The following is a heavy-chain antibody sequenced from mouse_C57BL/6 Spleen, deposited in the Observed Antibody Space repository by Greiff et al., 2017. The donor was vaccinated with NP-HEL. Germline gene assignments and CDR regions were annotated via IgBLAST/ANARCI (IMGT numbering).Heavy chain of an antibody. V-gene: IGHV5-12*01. CDR3: ARQDGYQAHFDY. D-gene: IGHD2-3*01. CDR2: LSNGSGGT. Sequence: EVKLVESGGGLVQPGGSLKLSCAASGFTFSDYYMYWVRQTPEKRLEWVAYLSNGSGGTYYPDTVKGRFTISRDNAKNTLYLQMSRLKSEDTAMYYCARQDGYQAHFDYWGQGTTLTVSS. J-gene: IGHJ2*01. CDR1: GFTFSDYY.